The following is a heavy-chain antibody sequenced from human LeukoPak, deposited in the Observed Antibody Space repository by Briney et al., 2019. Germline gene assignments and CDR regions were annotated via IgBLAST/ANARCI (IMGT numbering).Heavy chain of an antibody. J-gene: IGHJ6*04. CDR3: ARGGYVLRLLDV. V-gene: IGHV4-59*01. CDR2: IYYSGST. D-gene: IGHD3-3*01. CDR1: GGSISSYY. Sequence: PSETLSLTCTVSGGSISSYYWSWIRQPPGKGLEWIGYIYYSGSTNYNPSLKSRVTISVDTSKNQFSLKLSSVTAADTAVYYCARGGYVLRLLDVWGKGTTVTVSS.